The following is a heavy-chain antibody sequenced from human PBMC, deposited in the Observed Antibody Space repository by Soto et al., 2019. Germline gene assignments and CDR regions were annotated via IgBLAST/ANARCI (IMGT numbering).Heavy chain of an antibody. CDR3: ARDIVVVPAATPFAY. V-gene: IGHV1-3*01. CDR2: INAGNGNT. J-gene: IGHJ4*02. CDR1: GYTFTSYG. D-gene: IGHD2-2*01. Sequence: ASVKVSCKASGYTFTSYGISWVRQAPGQRLEWMGWINAGNGNTKYSQKFQGRVTITRDTSASTAYMELSSLRSEDTAVYYCARDIVVVPAATPFAYWGQGTLVTVSS.